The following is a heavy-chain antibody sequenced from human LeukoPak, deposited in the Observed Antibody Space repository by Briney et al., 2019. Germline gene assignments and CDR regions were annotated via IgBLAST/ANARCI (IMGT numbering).Heavy chain of an antibody. D-gene: IGHD3-16*01. CDR2: TYYRSKWYN. V-gene: IGHV6-1*01. CDR1: GDSVSSNSAA. CDR3: AREREGLGGQSYYYYGMDV. Sequence: SQTLSLTCAISGDSVSSNSAAWNWIRQSPSRGLEWLGRTYYRSKWYNDYAVSVKSRITINPDTSKNQFSLQLNSVTPEDTAAYYCAREREGLGGQSYYYYGMDVWGQGTTVTVSS. J-gene: IGHJ6*02.